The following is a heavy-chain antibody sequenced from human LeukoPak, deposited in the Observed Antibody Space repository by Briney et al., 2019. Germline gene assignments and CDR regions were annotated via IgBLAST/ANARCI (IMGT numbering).Heavy chain of an antibody. Sequence: GGSLRLSCAASGFTFSSYAMSWVRQAPGKGLEWVSAISGSGGSTYYADSVKGRFTISRDNSKNTLYLQMNSLRAEDTAVYYCAKDRRSNGSGSPSGYMDVWGKGTTVTVSS. J-gene: IGHJ6*03. CDR2: ISGSGGST. D-gene: IGHD3-10*01. V-gene: IGHV3-23*01. CDR1: GFTFSSYA. CDR3: AKDRRSNGSGSPSGYMDV.